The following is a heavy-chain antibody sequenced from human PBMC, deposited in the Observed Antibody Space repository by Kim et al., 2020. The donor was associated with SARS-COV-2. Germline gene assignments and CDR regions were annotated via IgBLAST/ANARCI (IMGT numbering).Heavy chain of an antibody. CDR3: AKPHSRFYDSSGYYLGSDAFDI. J-gene: IGHJ3*02. V-gene: IGHV3-23*01. CDR2: ILCRGFIP. D-gene: IGHD3-22*01. CDR1: GFTFSSYA. Sequence: GGSLRLSCAASGFTFSSYAMSWVRQAPGKGLYWVSAILCRGFIPYSSYSVKGRFTISRDNSKNTLYLQMNSLRAEDTAVYYCAKPHSRFYDSSGYYLGSDAFDIWGQGTMVTVSS.